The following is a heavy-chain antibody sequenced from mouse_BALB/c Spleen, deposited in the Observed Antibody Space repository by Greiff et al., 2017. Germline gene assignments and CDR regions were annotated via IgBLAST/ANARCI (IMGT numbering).Heavy chain of an antibody. CDR3: ARGGDRFYFDY. CDR1: GFTFSSYT. CDR2: ISNGGGST. D-gene: IGHD2-14*01. Sequence: EVKVVESGGGLVQPGGSLKLSCAASGFTFSSYTMSWVRQTPEKRLEWVAYISNGGGSTYYPDTVKGRFTISRDNAKNTLYLQMSSLKSEDTAMYYCARGGDRFYFDYWGQGTTLTVSS. J-gene: IGHJ2*01. V-gene: IGHV5-12-2*01.